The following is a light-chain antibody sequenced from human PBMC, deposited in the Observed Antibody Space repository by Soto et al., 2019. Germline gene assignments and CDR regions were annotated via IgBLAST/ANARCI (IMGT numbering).Light chain of an antibody. CDR3: QQSYSTPAWT. V-gene: IGKV1-5*01. CDR1: QSISTW. Sequence: DLQLTRFPSTLSTSVGGRGIITCRASQSISTWLAWYQQKPGKVPTLLIYDASNLESGVPSRFSGSGSGTDFTLTISSLQPEDFATYYWQQSYSTPAWTFGQGTKVDI. CDR2: DAS. J-gene: IGKJ1*01.